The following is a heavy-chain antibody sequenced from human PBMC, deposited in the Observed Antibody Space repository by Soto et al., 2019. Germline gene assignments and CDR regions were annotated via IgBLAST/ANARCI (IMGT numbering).Heavy chain of an antibody. Sequence: GGSLRLSCAASGFTFSSYAMSWVRQAPGKGLEWVSAVTGRGGSTFYADSVKGRFTISRDNSKNTLYLQMNSLRAEDTAVYYCARSEGSVPYFDYWGQGTLVTVSS. D-gene: IGHD3-10*01. CDR3: ARSEGSVPYFDY. J-gene: IGHJ4*02. V-gene: IGHV3-23*01. CDR2: VTGRGGST. CDR1: GFTFSSYA.